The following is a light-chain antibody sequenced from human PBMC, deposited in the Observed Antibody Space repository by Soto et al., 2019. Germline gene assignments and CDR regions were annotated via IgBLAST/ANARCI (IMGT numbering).Light chain of an antibody. J-gene: IGKJ1*01. CDR2: GAS. CDR3: QQYSSSPWT. Sequence: EIVLTQPPGTLSLSAGESATLSCRASQSVSSSYLAWYQQKPGQAPRLLIYGASTRATGIQDRFSGSGSGTDFTLTISRLEPEDFAVYYCQQYSSSPWTFGQGTKVEIK. V-gene: IGKV3-20*01. CDR1: QSVSSSY.